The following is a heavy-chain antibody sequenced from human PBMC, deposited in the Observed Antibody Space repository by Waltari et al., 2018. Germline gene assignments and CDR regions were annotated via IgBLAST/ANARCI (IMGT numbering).Heavy chain of an antibody. CDR2: IIPIFGTA. Sequence: QVQLVQSGAEVKKPGSSVKVSCKASGGTFSSYAISWVRQAPGQGLEWMGGIIPIFGTANYAQKFQGRVTITADESTSTAYMELSSLRSEDTAVYYCARGPPSDPYYDSSGYYDYWGQGTLVTVSS. CDR1: GGTFSSYA. V-gene: IGHV1-69*13. CDR3: ARGPPSDPYYDSSGYYDY. J-gene: IGHJ4*02. D-gene: IGHD3-22*01.